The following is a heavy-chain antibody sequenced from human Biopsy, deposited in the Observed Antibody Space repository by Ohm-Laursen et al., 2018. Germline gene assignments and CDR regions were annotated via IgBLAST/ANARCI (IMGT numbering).Heavy chain of an antibody. V-gene: IGHV1-69*06. J-gene: IGHJ6*02. CDR2: IIPIFNTP. CDR1: GDRFSNYP. Sequence: EASVKVSCKFSGDRFSNYPISWVRQAPGQGLEWMGGIIPIFNTPKYAQRFQGRVTITADRSTTTAYMELSSLRSEDTAVYYCARDTELLSIGLDYNFGMVVWGQGTTVTVSS. D-gene: IGHD1-14*01. CDR3: ARDTELLSIGLDYNFGMVV.